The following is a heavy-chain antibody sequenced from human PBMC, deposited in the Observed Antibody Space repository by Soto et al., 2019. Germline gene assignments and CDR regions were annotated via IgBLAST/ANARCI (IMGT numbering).Heavy chain of an antibody. J-gene: IGHJ4*02. Sequence: QVQLVESGGGVVQPGRSLRLSCGASGFTFSTHGMHWVRQAPGKGLEWVATIWYDGSEKYYADPVKGRFTISRDNPKNIRYLQMNSLRAEDTAIYYCATYSGSLSGPHDYWGQGTLVTVSS. CDR2: IWYDGSEK. CDR1: GFTFSTHG. V-gene: IGHV3-33*01. D-gene: IGHD1-26*01. CDR3: ATYSGSLSGPHDY.